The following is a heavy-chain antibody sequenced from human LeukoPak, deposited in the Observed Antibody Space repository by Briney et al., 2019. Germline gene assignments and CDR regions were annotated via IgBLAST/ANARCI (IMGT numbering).Heavy chain of an antibody. CDR2: TYYRSKWYN. V-gene: IGHV6-1*01. J-gene: IGHJ6*02. Sequence: SQTLSLTCALSGDSVSSNSAAWNWIRRSPSRGLEWLVRTYYRSKWYNDYAVSVKSRITINPDTSKNQFSLQLNSVTPEDTAVYYCARVIAAAGLTLGMDVWGQGTTVTVSS. CDR3: ARVIAAAGLTLGMDV. D-gene: IGHD6-13*01. CDR1: GDSVSSNSAA.